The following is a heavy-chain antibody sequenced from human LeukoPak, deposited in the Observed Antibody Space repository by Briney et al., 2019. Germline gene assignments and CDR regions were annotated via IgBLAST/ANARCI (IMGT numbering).Heavy chain of an antibody. Sequence: GGSLRLSCAASGFSFSRYAMIWVRQAPGKGLEWVSFSGTTSGSTYYADSVKGRFTISRDNAKNSLYLQMNSLRAEDTAMYYCVGDRTKGNWQPWGQGTLVTVSS. CDR2: SGTTSGST. J-gene: IGHJ4*02. CDR3: VGDRTKGNWQP. CDR1: GFSFSRYA. D-gene: IGHD1-1*01. V-gene: IGHV3-48*01.